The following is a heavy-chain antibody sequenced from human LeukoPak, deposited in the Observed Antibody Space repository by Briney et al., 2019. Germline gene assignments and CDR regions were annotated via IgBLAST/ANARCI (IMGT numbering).Heavy chain of an antibody. Sequence: PGGSLRLSCAASGFTFRNYAMSGVRKAPGKGLEWVSSISGSGGTTFYADSVKGRFTISRDNSKNTLSLQVNSLRAADTAIYYCAKVQEMDTILAPFHYWGQGTLVTVSS. CDR3: AKVQEMDTILAPFHY. V-gene: IGHV3-23*01. CDR1: GFTFRNYA. CDR2: ISGSGGTT. J-gene: IGHJ4*02. D-gene: IGHD5-24*01.